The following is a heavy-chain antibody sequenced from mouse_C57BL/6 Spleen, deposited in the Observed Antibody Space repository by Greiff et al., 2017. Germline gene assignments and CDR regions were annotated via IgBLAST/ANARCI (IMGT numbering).Heavy chain of an antibody. Sequence: VQLQQSGAELVKPGASVKMSCKASGYTFTTYPIEWMKQNHGNSLEWIGNFHPYNDDTTYTEKFKGKATLTVEKSSSTAYLALSSLPSDASAVYYCARRRGGAMDYWGKGTSVTVTS. CDR2: FHPYNDDT. J-gene: IGHJ4*01. CDR3: ARRRGGAMDY. V-gene: IGHV1-47*01. CDR1: GYTFTTYP. D-gene: IGHD1-1*02.